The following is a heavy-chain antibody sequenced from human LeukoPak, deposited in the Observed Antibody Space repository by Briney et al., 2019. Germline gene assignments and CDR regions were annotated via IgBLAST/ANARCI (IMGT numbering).Heavy chain of an antibody. D-gene: IGHD3-10*01. J-gene: IGHJ5*02. CDR3: AREGTDGSGSYYNNWFDP. Sequence: GASVKVSCKASGGTFSSYAISWVRQAPGQGLEWMGGIIPIFGTANYVQKFQGRVTITADKSTSTAYMELSSLRSEDTAVYYCAREGTDGSGSYYNNWFDPWGQGTLVTVSS. V-gene: IGHV1-69*06. CDR1: GGTFSSYA. CDR2: IIPIFGTA.